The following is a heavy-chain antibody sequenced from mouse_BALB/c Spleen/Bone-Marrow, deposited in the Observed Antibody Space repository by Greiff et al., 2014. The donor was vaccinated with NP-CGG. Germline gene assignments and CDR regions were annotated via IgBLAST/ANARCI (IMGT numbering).Heavy chain of an antibody. V-gene: IGHV1-18*01. J-gene: IGHJ4*01. CDR3: ARWAIYYDYGEDYAMDY. CDR2: INPYNGGT. Sequence: EVQLQQSGPELVKPGASMKISCKASGYSFTGYTMNWVKQSHGKNLEWIRLINPYNGGTSYNQKFKGKATLTVDKSSSTAYMELLSLTSEDSAVYYCARWAIYYDYGEDYAMDYWGQGTSVTVSS. D-gene: IGHD2-4*01. CDR1: GYSFTGYT.